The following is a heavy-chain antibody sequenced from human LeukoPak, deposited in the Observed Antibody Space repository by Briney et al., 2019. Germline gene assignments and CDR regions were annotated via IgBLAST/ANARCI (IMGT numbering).Heavy chain of an antibody. Sequence: SETLSLTCAVSGYSISSGYYWGWIRPPPGKGLEWIGSIYHSGSTYYNPSLKSRVTISVDTSKNQFSLKLSSVTAADTAVYYCASTNGYSYGSLYDYWGQGTLVTVSS. J-gene: IGHJ4*02. CDR1: GYSISSGYY. D-gene: IGHD5-18*01. V-gene: IGHV4-38-2*01. CDR3: ASTNGYSYGSLYDY. CDR2: IYHSGST.